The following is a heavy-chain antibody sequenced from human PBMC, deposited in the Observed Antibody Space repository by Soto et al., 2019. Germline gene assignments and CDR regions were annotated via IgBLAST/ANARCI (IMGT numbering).Heavy chain of an antibody. Sequence: QVQLVQSGAEVKKPGASVKVSCKASGYTFTSYAMHWVRQAPGQRLEWMGWINAGNGNTKYSQKFQGRVTITRDTSASTAYMELSSLRSEDTAVYSCAGSIVVVTAADYWGQGTLVTVSS. V-gene: IGHV1-3*01. CDR1: GYTFTSYA. CDR3: AGSIVVVTAADY. D-gene: IGHD2-21*02. J-gene: IGHJ4*02. CDR2: INAGNGNT.